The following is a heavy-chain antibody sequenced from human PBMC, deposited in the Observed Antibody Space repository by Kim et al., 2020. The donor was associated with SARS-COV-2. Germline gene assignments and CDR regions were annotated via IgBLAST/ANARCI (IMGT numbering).Heavy chain of an antibody. J-gene: IGHJ5*02. D-gene: IGHD6-19*01. Sequence: AQKLQGRVTMTTDTSTSTAYMELRSLRSDDTAVYYCAGDKSSGSNWFDPWGQGTLVTVSS. CDR3: AGDKSSGSNWFDP. V-gene: IGHV1-18*01.